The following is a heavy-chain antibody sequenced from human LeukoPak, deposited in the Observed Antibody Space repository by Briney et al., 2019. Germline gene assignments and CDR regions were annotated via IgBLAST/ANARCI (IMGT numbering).Heavy chain of an antibody. J-gene: IGHJ4*02. CDR1: GFTFSSYA. V-gene: IGHV3-23*01. CDR3: ARSRTSSPYDKNLNF. D-gene: IGHD1-14*01. CDR2: LSGSGGST. Sequence: PGGSLRLSCAASGFTFSSYAMNWVRQAPGKGLEWVSGLSGSGGSTYYADSVKGRFTISRDISKNTLYLQMNSLKDEDTAVYYCARSRTSSPYDKNLNFWGQGTLAIVSS.